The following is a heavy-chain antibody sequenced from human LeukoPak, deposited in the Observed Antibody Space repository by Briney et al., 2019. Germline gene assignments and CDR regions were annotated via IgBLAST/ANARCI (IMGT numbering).Heavy chain of an antibody. CDR1: GYTFTSYY. D-gene: IGHD6-19*01. J-gene: IGHJ4*02. Sequence: EASVKVSYKASGYTFTSYYMHWVRQAPGQGLEWMGIINPSGGSTSYAQKFQGRVTMTRDMATSTVYMELSSLRSEDPAVYYCARSPSIAVAVDFYFDYWGQGTLVTVSS. CDR2: INPSGGST. CDR3: ARSPSIAVAVDFYFDY. V-gene: IGHV1-46*01.